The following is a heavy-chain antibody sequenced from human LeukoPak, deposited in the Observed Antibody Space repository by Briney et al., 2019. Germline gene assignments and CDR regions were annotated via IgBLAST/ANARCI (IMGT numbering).Heavy chain of an antibody. J-gene: IGHJ4*02. CDR1: GYIFSNHG. CDR3: ASLSGYYSISDY. CDR2: IWDDGSNK. V-gene: IGHV3-33*01. Sequence: GGSLRLSCAASGYIFSNHGMHWVRQAPGKGLEWLAVIWDDGSNKDYADSVKGRFTISRDNSKNTLHLQMNSLRAEDTAVYYCASLSGYYSISDYWGQGTLVTVSS. D-gene: IGHD3-22*01.